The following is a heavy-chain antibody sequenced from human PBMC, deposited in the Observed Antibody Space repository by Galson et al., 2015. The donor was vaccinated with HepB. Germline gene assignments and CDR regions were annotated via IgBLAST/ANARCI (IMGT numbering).Heavy chain of an antibody. V-gene: IGHV3-23*01. J-gene: IGHJ4*02. CDR3: ARLAYYYDSSGYYYEGGGDY. D-gene: IGHD3-22*01. CDR1: GFTFSSYA. CDR2: ISGSGGSP. Sequence: SLRLSCAASGFTFSSYAMSWVRQAPGKGLEWVSAISGSGGSPYYADSVKGRFTISRDNSKNTLYLQMNSLRAEDTAVYYCARLAYYYDSSGYYYEGGGDYWGQGTLVTVSS.